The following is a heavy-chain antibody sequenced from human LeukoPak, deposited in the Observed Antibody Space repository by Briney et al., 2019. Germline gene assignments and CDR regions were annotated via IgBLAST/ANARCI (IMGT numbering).Heavy chain of an antibody. Sequence: GASLRLSCAASGFTFSSYAMSWVRQAPGKGLEWVSAISGSGGSTYYADSVKGRFTISRDSSKNTLYLQMNSLRAEDTAVYYCAKDQGDYYDSSGYHLDAFDIWGQGTMVTVSS. CDR1: GFTFSSYA. D-gene: IGHD3-22*01. CDR2: ISGSGGST. J-gene: IGHJ3*02. V-gene: IGHV3-23*01. CDR3: AKDQGDYYDSSGYHLDAFDI.